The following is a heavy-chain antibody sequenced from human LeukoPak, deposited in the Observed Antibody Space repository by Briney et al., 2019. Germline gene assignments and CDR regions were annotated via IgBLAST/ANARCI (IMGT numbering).Heavy chain of an antibody. CDR1: GFTFDDYA. V-gene: IGHV3-43*02. CDR2: ITGDGYRT. Sequence: GGSLRLSCADSGFTFDDYARDWVRQAPGKGLEWVSLITGDGYRTYYTDSVKGRFTISRDNSKNSLYLQMNSLRIEDTALYYCAKDNYGEYNDEDSYYFDFWGQGTLVTVSS. J-gene: IGHJ4*02. CDR3: AKDNYGEYNDEDSYYFDF. D-gene: IGHD4/OR15-4a*01.